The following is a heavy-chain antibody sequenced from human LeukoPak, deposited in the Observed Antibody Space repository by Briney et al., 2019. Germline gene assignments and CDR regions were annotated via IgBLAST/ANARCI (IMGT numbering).Heavy chain of an antibody. J-gene: IGHJ4*02. CDR3: AKEAGYCSSTSCSPFDY. V-gene: IGHV3-9*01. D-gene: IGHD2-2*01. CDR2: ISWNSGSI. Sequence: PGGSLRLSCAASGFTFDDYAMHWVRQAPGKGLEWVSGISWNSGSIGYADSMKGRFTISRDNAKNSLYLQMNSLRAEDTALYYCAKEAGYCSSTSCSPFDYWGQGTLVTVSS. CDR1: GFTFDDYA.